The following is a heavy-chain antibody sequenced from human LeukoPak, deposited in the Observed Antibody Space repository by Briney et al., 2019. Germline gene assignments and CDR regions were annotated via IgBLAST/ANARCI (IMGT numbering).Heavy chain of an antibody. CDR2: ISGSGGST. J-gene: IGHJ4*02. D-gene: IGHD3-22*01. Sequence: GGSLRLSCAASGFTFSSYAMSWVRQAPGKGLEWVSAISGSGGSTYYADSVKGRFTISRDNSKNTLYLQMNSLRAEDTAVYYCARDRRGVVVITGPPDYWGQGTLVTVSS. CDR3: ARDRRGVVVITGPPDY. CDR1: GFTFSSYA. V-gene: IGHV3-23*01.